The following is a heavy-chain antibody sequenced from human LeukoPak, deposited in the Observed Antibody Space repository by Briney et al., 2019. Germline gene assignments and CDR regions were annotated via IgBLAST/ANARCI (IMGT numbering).Heavy chain of an antibody. D-gene: IGHD3-10*01. J-gene: IGHJ6*03. CDR3: AVVTTLHIAVRPGDNYMDV. CDR2: ISYDGNDK. Sequence: GGSLTLSCVASGFTFSSYAFYWLRQAPGKGLEWLAHISYDGNDKFYADSLKGRFTISRDNSKNLVLLQMNSLRPEDTGEYYCAVVTTLHIAVRPGDNYMDVWGRGTTVTVSS. V-gene: IGHV3-30*04. CDR1: GFTFSSYA.